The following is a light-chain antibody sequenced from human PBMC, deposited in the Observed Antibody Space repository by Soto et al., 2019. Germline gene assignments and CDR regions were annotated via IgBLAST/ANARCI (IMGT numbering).Light chain of an antibody. Sequence: IQLTQSPSSLSASVGDRVTITCRASQGISSYLAWYQQKPGKAPKLLIYAASTLQSGVPSRFSGSGSGTDFTLTISSLQPEDFATYYCQQLNSYPRPFGQGTKVDNK. V-gene: IGKV1-9*01. CDR3: QQLNSYPRP. CDR2: AAS. J-gene: IGKJ1*01. CDR1: QGISSY.